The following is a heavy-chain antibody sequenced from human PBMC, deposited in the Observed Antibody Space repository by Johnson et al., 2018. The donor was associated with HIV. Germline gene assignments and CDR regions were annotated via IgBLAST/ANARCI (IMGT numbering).Heavy chain of an antibody. D-gene: IGHD4-23*01. Sequence: MLLVESGGGVVQPGRSLRRSCAASGFTVSSNYMNWVRQAPGKGLEWVSAISGSGHSTYYADSVRGRFTISRDNSKNTLYLQMNSLRAEDTAMYYCAKSGPRGGNPDDAFDIWGQG. V-gene: IGHV3-23*04. CDR2: ISGSGHST. J-gene: IGHJ3*02. CDR1: GFTVSSNY. CDR3: AKSGPRGGNPDDAFDI.